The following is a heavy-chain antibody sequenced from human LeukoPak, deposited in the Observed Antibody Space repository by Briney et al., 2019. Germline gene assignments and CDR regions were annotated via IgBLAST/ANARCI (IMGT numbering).Heavy chain of an antibody. Sequence: GGSLRLSCAASGFTFSSHWISWVRQAPGKGLEWVAHINQDGSQKSYVDSVEGRFAISRDNAKNSLYLEMNSLRAEDTAVYYCAKDGVVMITFGGVFDYWGQGTLVTVSS. J-gene: IGHJ4*02. V-gene: IGHV3-7*03. CDR2: INQDGSQK. D-gene: IGHD3-16*01. CDR1: GFTFSSHW. CDR3: AKDGVVMITFGGVFDY.